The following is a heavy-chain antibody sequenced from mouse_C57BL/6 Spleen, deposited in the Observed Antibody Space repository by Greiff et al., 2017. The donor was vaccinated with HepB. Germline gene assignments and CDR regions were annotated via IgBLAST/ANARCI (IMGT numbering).Heavy chain of an antibody. D-gene: IGHD2-1*01. V-gene: IGHV1-59*01. CDR1: GYTFTSYW. Sequence: QVQLQQPGAELVRPGTSVKLSCKASGYTFTSYWMHWVKQRPGQGLEWIGVIDPSDSYTNYNQKFKGKATLTVDTSSSTAYMQLSSLTSEDSAVYYCARSYGNHYYAMDYWGQGTSVTVSS. CDR3: ARSYGNHYYAMDY. J-gene: IGHJ4*01. CDR2: IDPSDSYT.